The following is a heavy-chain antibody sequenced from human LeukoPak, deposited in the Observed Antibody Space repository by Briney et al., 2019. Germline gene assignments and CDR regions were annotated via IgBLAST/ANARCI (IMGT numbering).Heavy chain of an antibody. CDR3: AGAYYDSSGPGWFDP. CDR1: GFTVIHNY. Sequence: GGSLRLSCAASGFTVIHNYMTWVRQAPGKGLEWVTVIYSGGSTYYADSVKGRFTISRDNSKNTMYLQMNSLRAEDMAVYYCAGAYYDSSGPGWFDPWGQGTLVTVSS. CDR2: IYSGGST. V-gene: IGHV3-66*01. D-gene: IGHD3-22*01. J-gene: IGHJ5*02.